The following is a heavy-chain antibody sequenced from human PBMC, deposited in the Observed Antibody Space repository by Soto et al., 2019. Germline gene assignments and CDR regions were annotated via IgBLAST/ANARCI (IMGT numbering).Heavy chain of an antibody. Sequence: SETLSLTCTVCGGCICRYSWSWIRQPPGKGLEWIGYVYYTGSTNYNPSLKSRVTISVDTSKNQFSLKLSSVTAADTAVYYCARDTGGFLDYWRQGTLVTVSS. V-gene: IGHV4-59*01. CDR3: ARDTGGFLDY. D-gene: IGHD7-27*01. CDR1: GGCICRYS. CDR2: VYYTGST. J-gene: IGHJ4*02.